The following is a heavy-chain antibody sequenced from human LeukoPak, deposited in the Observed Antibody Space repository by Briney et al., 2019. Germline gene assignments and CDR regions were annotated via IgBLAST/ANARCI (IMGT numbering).Heavy chain of an antibody. V-gene: IGHV3-7*01. Sequence: GTLSLTCAVSGGSISSSNWWSWVRQAPGKGLEWVANINQDGSQKFYVGSVKGRFTISRDNSKNSVYLQVNSLSAEDTAVYYCARGLATAAAYWGQGTLVTVSS. CDR3: ARGLATAAAY. J-gene: IGHJ4*02. CDR2: INQDGSQK. CDR1: GGSISSSNW. D-gene: IGHD6-13*01.